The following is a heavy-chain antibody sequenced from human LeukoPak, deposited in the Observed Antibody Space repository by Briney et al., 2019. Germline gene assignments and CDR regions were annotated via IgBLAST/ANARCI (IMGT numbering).Heavy chain of an antibody. J-gene: IGHJ4*02. Sequence: GGSLRLSCAASGFTFSNALMTWVRQAPGKGLEWVGHIKKRSDGGTTDYAAPVKGRFTISRDDSKDTLYLQMNSLKTEDTAVYFCTTVQQWLAQALGYWGQGTLVTVSS. D-gene: IGHD6-19*01. CDR2: IKKRSDGGTT. V-gene: IGHV3-15*01. CDR1: GFTFSNAL. CDR3: TTVQQWLAQALGY.